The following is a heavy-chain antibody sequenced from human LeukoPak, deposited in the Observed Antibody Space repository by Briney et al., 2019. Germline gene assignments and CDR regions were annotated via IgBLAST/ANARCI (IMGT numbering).Heavy chain of an antibody. J-gene: IGHJ4*02. V-gene: IGHV1-18*01. CDR3: ARGYDSSGYSDTNFDY. CDR1: GYTFTSYG. CDR2: ISAYNGNT. Sequence: ASVTVSCKASGYTFTSYGISWVRQAPGQGLEWMGWISAYNGNTNYAQKLQGRVTMTTDTSTSTAYMELRSLRSDDTAVYYCARGYDSSGYSDTNFDYWGQGTLVTVSS. D-gene: IGHD3-22*01.